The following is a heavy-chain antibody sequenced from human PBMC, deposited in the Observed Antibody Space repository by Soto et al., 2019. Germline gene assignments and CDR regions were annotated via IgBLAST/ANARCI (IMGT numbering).Heavy chain of an antibody. CDR3: ASSNIAAAGFYYYGMDV. D-gene: IGHD6-13*01. V-gene: IGHV4-59*01. CDR1: GGSISSYY. J-gene: IGHJ6*02. CDR2: IYYSGST. Sequence: SETLSLACTVSGGSISSYYWSWIRQPPGKGLEWIGYIYYSGSTNYNPSLKSRVTISVGTSKSQFSLKLSSVTAADTAVYYCASSNIAAAGFYYYGMDVWGRGTTVTVSS.